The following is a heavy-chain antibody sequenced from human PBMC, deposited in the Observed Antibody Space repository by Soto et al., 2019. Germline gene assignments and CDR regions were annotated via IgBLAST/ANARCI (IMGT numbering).Heavy chain of an antibody. CDR3: ATRSSDSGFDY. CDR1: GGSFSGYY. V-gene: IGHV4-34*01. J-gene: IGHJ4*02. D-gene: IGHD2-21*01. CDR2: INHSGST. Sequence: SETLSLTCAVYGGSFSGYYWSWIRQPPGKGLEWIGEINHSGSTNYNPSLKSRVTISVDTSKNQFSRKLSSVTAADTAVYDCATRSSDSGFDYWGQGTLVTVSS.